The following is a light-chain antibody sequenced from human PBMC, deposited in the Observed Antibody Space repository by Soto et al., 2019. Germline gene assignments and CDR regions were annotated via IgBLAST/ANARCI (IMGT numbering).Light chain of an antibody. J-gene: IGKJ2*01. CDR2: GAS. CDR3: QQYGSSTYT. CDR1: QSVSSNH. V-gene: IGKV3-20*01. Sequence: EIVLTQSPGSLSLSPRERATLSCRASQSVSSNHLAWYQQKPGPAPRLLIYGASRRATGIPDRFSGSGSGTEFTLTISRLEPEDFAVYYCQQYGSSTYTFGQGTKVEIK.